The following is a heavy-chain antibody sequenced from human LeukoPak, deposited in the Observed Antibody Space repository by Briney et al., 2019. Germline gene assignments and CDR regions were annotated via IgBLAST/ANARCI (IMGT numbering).Heavy chain of an antibody. D-gene: IGHD6-19*01. CDR3: AKDATKRPGIAVAGTGY. J-gene: IGHJ4*02. CDR1: GFTFSGYA. Sequence: GGSLTLSCSAAGFTFSGYAMSWVRQAPGQGLEWGSAISGSAGSTYSTDAVKGRFTISRGKSKTTRYLQMNSLRAEDTAVYYCAKDATKRPGIAVAGTGYWGQGTLVTVSS. V-gene: IGHV3-23*01. CDR2: ISGSAGST.